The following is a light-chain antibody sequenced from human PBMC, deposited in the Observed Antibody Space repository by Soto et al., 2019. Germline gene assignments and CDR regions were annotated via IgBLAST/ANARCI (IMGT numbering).Light chain of an antibody. CDR2: ENN. CDR1: SSNIGAGYE. CDR3: QSYYSSLSGYV. V-gene: IGLV1-40*01. Sequence: QPVLTQPPSVSEAPGQRVTISCTGSSSNIGAGYEAHWYQQVPGTAPKLLIYENNNRTSGVHDRFSGSKSGTSASLAITGLQAEDESEYYCQSYYSSLSGYVFGTGTKVTVL. J-gene: IGLJ1*01.